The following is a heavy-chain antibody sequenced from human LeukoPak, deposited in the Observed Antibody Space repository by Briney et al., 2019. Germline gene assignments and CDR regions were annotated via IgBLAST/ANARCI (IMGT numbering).Heavy chain of an antibody. D-gene: IGHD6-13*01. V-gene: IGHV5-51*01. J-gene: IGHJ1*01. CDR3: ARTSSSWSAEYFQH. CDR1: GYSFTSYW. CDR2: VYPADSGT. Sequence: GESLKISCKGSGYSFTSYWIGWVRQMPGKGLEWMGIVYPADSGTRYSPSFQGQVTISADKSITTAYLQWSSLKASDTAMYYCARTSSSWSAEYFQHWGQGTLVTVSS.